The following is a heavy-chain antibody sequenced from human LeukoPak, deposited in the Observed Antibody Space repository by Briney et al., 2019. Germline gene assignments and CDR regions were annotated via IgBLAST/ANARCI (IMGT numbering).Heavy chain of an antibody. V-gene: IGHV1-24*01. J-gene: IGHJ4*02. CDR1: GYTLTELS. CDR2: FDPEDGET. D-gene: IGHD3-10*01. Sequence: ASVTVSCKVSGYTLTELSMHWVRQAPGKGLEWMGGFDPEDGETIYAQKFQGRVTMTEDTSTDTAYMELSSLRAEDTALYYCAKGLSSGSYYGEFDYWGQGTLVTVSS. CDR3: AKGLSSGSYYGEFDY.